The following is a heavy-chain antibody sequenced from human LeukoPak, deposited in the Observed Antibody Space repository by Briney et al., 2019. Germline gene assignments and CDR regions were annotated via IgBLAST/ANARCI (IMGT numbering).Heavy chain of an antibody. CDR2: FDPEDGET. CDR3: ARARDSSNWFHYYYYGMDV. V-gene: IGHV1-24*01. CDR1: GYTLTELS. J-gene: IGHJ6*02. D-gene: IGHD6-13*01. Sequence: ASVKVSCKVSGYTLTELSMHWVRQAPGEGLEWMGGFDPEDGETIYAQKFQGRVTMTRNTSISTAYMELSSLRSEDTAVYYCARARDSSNWFHYYYYGMDVWGQGTTVTVSS.